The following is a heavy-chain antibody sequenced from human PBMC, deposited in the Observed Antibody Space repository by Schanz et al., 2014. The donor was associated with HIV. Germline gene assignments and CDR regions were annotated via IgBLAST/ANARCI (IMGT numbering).Heavy chain of an antibody. J-gene: IGHJ6*02. Sequence: EVQLLDSGGGLVQPGGSLRLSCVASGFTFNNYAMTWVRQAPGKGLEWVSAISESGGRTYYADSVNGRFTISRDNSKNTLYLQMNSLRDEDTAVYYCARTRRQLAYFYYGMDVWGQGTTVTVSS. CDR1: GFTFNNYA. CDR2: ISESGGRT. D-gene: IGHD1-1*01. CDR3: ARTRRQLAYFYYGMDV. V-gene: IGHV3-23*01.